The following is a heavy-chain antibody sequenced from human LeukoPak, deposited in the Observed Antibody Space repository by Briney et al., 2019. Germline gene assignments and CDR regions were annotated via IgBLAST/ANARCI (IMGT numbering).Heavy chain of an antibody. CDR2: IYYSGST. CDR3: ARGYEAGRSWYFPPFDY. D-gene: IGHD6-13*01. Sequence: SETLSLTCTVSGGYISSYYWSSIRQPPGKGLEWIGYIYYSGSTNSNPSLKSRVTISVDTSKNQFSLKLSSVTAADTAVYYCARGYEAGRSWYFPPFDYWGQGTLVTVSS. V-gene: IGHV4-59*01. J-gene: IGHJ4*02. CDR1: GGYISSYY.